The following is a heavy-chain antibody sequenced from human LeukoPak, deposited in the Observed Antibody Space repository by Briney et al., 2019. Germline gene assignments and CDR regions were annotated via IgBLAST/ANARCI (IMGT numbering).Heavy chain of an antibody. D-gene: IGHD3-10*01. CDR3: TTDGSPLLWFGELLYPSFDY. CDR2: IKRKTDGGTT. J-gene: IGHJ4*02. V-gene: IGHV3-15*01. CDR1: GFTFSNAW. Sequence: GGSLRLSCAASGFTFSNAWMSWVRQAPGKGLEWVGRIKRKTDGGTTDYAAPVKGRFTISRDDSKNTLYLQMNSLKTEDTAVYYCTTDGSPLLWFGELLYPSFDYWGQGTLVTVSS.